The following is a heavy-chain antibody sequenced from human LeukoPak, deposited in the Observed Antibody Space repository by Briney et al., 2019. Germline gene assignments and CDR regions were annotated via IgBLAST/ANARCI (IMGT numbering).Heavy chain of an antibody. CDR2: ISFDGTNK. V-gene: IGHV3-30-3*01. CDR3: ARGSDTSHADY. D-gene: IGHD5-18*01. J-gene: IGHJ4*02. Sequence: GGSLRLSCAASGFTLSRYTLHWVRQAPSKGLEWVAVISFDGTNKYYANSVKGRFTISRDNSRNTLSLQMDSLRAEDTAVYYRARGSDTSHADYWGQGTLVTVSS. CDR1: GFTLSRYT.